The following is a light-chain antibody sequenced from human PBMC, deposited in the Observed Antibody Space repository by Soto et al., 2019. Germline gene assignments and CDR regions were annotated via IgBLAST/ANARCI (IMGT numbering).Light chain of an antibody. J-gene: IGKJ1*01. V-gene: IGKV3-15*01. Sequence: IGMTQSPATLSVSPGERATLSCRASQTIYSNVAWYQQRPGQPPRLLIYRASSRATGIPARFSGSGSGTEFTLTINSLQSEDFAVYYCQQYKNLWTFGQGTKV. CDR3: QQYKNLWT. CDR1: QTIYSN. CDR2: RAS.